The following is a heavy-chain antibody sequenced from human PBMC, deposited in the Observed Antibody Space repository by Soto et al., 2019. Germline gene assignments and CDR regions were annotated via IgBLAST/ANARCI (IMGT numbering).Heavy chain of an antibody. CDR1: GLTFSSYA. CDR2: ISGSGGST. J-gene: IGHJ4*02. Sequence: EVQLLESGGGLVQPGGSLRLSCAASGLTFSSYAMSWVRQAPGKGLEWVSAISGSGGSTYYADSVKGRFTISRDNSKNTLYLQMNSLRAEDTAVYYCAKVRYDYVWGSYRYTGLGYWGQGTLVTVSS. V-gene: IGHV3-23*01. D-gene: IGHD3-16*02. CDR3: AKVRYDYVWGSYRYTGLGY.